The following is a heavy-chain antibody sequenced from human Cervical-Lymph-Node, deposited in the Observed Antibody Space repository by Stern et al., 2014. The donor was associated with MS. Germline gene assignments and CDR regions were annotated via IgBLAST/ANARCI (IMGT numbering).Heavy chain of an antibody. CDR1: GFTFSPYW. V-gene: IGHV3-74*02. J-gene: IGHJ3*02. CDR2: INRDESST. CDR3: ARGVMVAATYAYDI. D-gene: IGHD2-15*01. Sequence: EVQLVESGGGLVQPGGSLRLSCAASGFTFSPYWMHWVRQAPGKGLVWVSRINRDESSTTYADSVKGLFSISRDNDKNTLYLQMNSLRAEDTAVYYCARGVMVAATYAYDIWGQGTMVTISS.